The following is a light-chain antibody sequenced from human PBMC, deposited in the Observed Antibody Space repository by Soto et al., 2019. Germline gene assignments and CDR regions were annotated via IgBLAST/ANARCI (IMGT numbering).Light chain of an antibody. J-gene: IGKJ4*02. Sequence: DIQMPQSPSTLSASVGASVTITGRASPSISSWLAWYQQKPGKAPKLLIYDASSLESGVPSRFSGSGSGTEFTLTISSLQPDDFATYYCQQYNSYSPLTFGGGTKVDIK. CDR3: QQYNSYSPLT. V-gene: IGKV1-5*01. CDR2: DAS. CDR1: PSISSW.